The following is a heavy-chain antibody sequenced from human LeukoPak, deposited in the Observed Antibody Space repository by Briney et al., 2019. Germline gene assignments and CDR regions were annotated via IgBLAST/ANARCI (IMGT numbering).Heavy chain of an antibody. Sequence: ASVKVSCKASGYTFNDYYLYWMRRAPGQGLEWMGWIDPNSGDTNYPQNFQGRVTMTRDTSISTAYMKLSGLTSDDTAVYYCATGHYYGSGKLFTQWGQGTLVTVSS. J-gene: IGHJ4*02. CDR1: GYTFNDYY. CDR2: IDPNSGDT. V-gene: IGHV1-2*02. CDR3: ATGHYYGSGKLFTQ. D-gene: IGHD3-10*01.